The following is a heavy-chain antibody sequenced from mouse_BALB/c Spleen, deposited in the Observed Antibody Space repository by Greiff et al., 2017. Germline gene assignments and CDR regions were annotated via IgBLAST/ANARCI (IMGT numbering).Heavy chain of an antibody. CDR2: IDPENGDT. Sequence: VQLQQSGAELVRSGASVKLSCTASGFNIKDYYMHWVKQRPEQGLEWIGWIDPENGDTEYAPKFQGQATMTADTSSNTAYLQLSSLTSEDTAVYYCKIPYGNYRYFDVWGAGTTVTVSS. D-gene: IGHD2-10*02. J-gene: IGHJ1*01. V-gene: IGHV14-4*02. CDR3: KIPYGNYRYFDV. CDR1: GFNIKDYY.